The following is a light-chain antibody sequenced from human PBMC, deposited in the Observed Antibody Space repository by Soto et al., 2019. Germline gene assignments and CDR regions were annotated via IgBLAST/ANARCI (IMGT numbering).Light chain of an antibody. Sequence: EIVMTQSPATLSVSPGEGATVSCRASQSVSSHLAWHQNQPGPAPRLLFYDASTRATGIPARFSGSGSGTEFPLTISSLQSEDFAVYYCQHYHGWPITFGQGTRLEIK. V-gene: IGKV3-15*01. CDR1: QSVSSH. CDR3: QHYHGWPIT. CDR2: DAS. J-gene: IGKJ5*01.